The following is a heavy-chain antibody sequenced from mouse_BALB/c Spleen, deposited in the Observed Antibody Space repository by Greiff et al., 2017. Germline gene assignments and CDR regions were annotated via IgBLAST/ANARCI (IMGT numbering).Heavy chain of an antibody. J-gene: IGHJ2*01. CDR1: GFTFSSFG. Sequence: EVKVVESGGGLVQPGGSRKLSCAASGFTFSSFGMHWVRQAPEKGLEWVAYISSGSSTIYYADTVKGRFTISRDNPKNTLFLQMTSLRSEDTAMYYCARGLGRGYFDYWGQGTTLTVSS. CDR3: ARGLGRGYFDY. CDR2: ISSGSSTI. D-gene: IGHD4-1*01. V-gene: IGHV5-17*02.